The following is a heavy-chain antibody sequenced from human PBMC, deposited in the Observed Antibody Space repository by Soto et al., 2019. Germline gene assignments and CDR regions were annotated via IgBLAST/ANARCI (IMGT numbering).Heavy chain of an antibody. D-gene: IGHD6-19*01. CDR2: FSATSENT. J-gene: IGHJ4*02. CDR1: GFFFSSYT. V-gene: IGHV3-23*01. CDR3: AKARDQQWVRLPFDY. Sequence: EVQLLESGGGLVQPGGSLRLSCVGSGFFFSSYTMTWVRQAPGKGLEWVSSFSATSENTYYADSVRGRFTISRDNSKNTLFPQMNSLTAEDTAMYYCAKARDQQWVRLPFDYWGPGILVIVSS.